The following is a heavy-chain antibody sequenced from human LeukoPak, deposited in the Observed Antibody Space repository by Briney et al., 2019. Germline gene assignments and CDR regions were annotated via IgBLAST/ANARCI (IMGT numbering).Heavy chain of an antibody. CDR1: GFTFSTYS. Sequence: GGSLRLSCAASGFTFSTYSMSWVRRAPGKGLEWVSALTNSGGSGGVTYYEDSVKGRFIISRDNSKSTLYLQLSSLRAEDTAVYYCAKAMSTDHYDSRGFYRVDFDSWGQGTLVTVSS. J-gene: IGHJ4*02. CDR3: AKAMSTDHYDSRGFYRVDFDS. CDR2: LTNSGGSGGVT. D-gene: IGHD3-22*01. V-gene: IGHV3-23*01.